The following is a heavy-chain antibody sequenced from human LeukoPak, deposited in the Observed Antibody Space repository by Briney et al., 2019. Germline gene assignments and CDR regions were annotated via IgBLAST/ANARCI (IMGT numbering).Heavy chain of an antibody. J-gene: IGHJ6*03. CDR1: GYTFTRYG. Sequence: ASVKVSCKASGYTFTRYGISWVRQAPGQGLEWMGWIRVDNGDTDNAQKFQGRVNITTDTSSTTIYMELRSLRSDDTAVYYCAGVNLYYNYMDVWGKGTTVTVSS. D-gene: IGHD1-14*01. CDR3: AGVNLYYNYMDV. V-gene: IGHV1-18*01. CDR2: IRVDNGDT.